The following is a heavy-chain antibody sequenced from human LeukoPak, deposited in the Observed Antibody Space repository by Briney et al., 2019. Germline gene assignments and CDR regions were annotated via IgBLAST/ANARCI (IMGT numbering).Heavy chain of an antibody. J-gene: IGHJ4*02. CDR3: AKDIASDFWSGYGFDY. CDR1: GFTFSVSV. CDR2: VSSSGSNT. V-gene: IGHV3-23*05. Sequence: PGGSLRLSCAASGFTFSVSVMNWVRQAPGKGLEWVSGVSSSGSNTYYAESVKGRFTISRDNAKSSLYLQMNSLRAEDMALYYCAKDIASDFWSGYGFDYWGQGTLVTVSS. D-gene: IGHD3-3*01.